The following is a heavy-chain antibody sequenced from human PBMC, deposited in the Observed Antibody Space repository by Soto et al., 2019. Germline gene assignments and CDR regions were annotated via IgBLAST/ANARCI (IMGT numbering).Heavy chain of an antibody. CDR3: AREPVGPDYAMDV. CDR1: GFDFSSYG. Sequence: GGSLRLSCAASGFDFSSYGMHWVRQTPGKGLEWVAVLGFDGGGRFYADSVRGRFAISRDNSKKILYLQMDSLRVEDTALYYCAREPVGPDYAMDVWGQGTTVTGS. D-gene: IGHD1-26*01. CDR2: LGFDGGGR. V-gene: IGHV3-33*01. J-gene: IGHJ6*02.